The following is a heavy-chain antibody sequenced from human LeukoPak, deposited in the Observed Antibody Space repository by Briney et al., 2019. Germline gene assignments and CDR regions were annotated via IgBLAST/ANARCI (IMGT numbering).Heavy chain of an antibody. D-gene: IGHD2-2*01. J-gene: IGHJ5*02. V-gene: IGHV3-20*01. CDR3: TTDMLDCGSTSCYHEA. CDR2: INWNGAAT. CDR1: GFTFDDYG. Sequence: GGSLRLSCAASGFTFDDYGMSWVRQVPGKGLEWVSAINWNGAATDYADSVKGRFTISRDNAKNSLYLQMNSLRAEDTALYHCTTDMLDCGSTSCYHEAWGQGTLVTVSS.